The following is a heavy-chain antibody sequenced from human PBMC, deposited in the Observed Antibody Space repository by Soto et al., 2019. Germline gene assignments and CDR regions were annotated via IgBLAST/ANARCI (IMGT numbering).Heavy chain of an antibody. CDR2: TSYDGSTK. CDR1: GFTFNRYT. Sequence: VQLVESGGGVVQPGRSLRLSCAASGFTFNRYTMHWVRQAPGKGLEWVAVTSYDGSTKYYADSVKGRFTISRDNDKNTLCLQMNSLRAEDTAVYYCAKDGGFDYGFWYFDLWGRGTLVTVSS. D-gene: IGHD4-17*01. V-gene: IGHV3-30-3*01. CDR3: AKDGGFDYGFWYFDL. J-gene: IGHJ2*01.